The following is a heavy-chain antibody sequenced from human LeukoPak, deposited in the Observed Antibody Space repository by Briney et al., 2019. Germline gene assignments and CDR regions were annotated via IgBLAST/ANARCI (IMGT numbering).Heavy chain of an antibody. J-gene: IGHJ3*02. V-gene: IGHV3-53*01. CDR1: GLTVSSSY. CDR2: IYNDGST. CDR3: ARNILFAFDI. Sequence: GGSLRLSCAASGLTVSSSYMSWVRQAPGKGLEWVSIIYNDGSTYYADPMKGGFTISRDNSKNTLYLQVNSLRAEDTAMYYCARNILFAFDIWGQGTMVTVSS.